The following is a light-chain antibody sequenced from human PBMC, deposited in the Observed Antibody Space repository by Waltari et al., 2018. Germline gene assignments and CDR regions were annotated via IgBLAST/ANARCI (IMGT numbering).Light chain of an antibody. V-gene: IGKV3-11*01. CDR1: QSVSSY. Sequence: EIVLTQSPATLSLSPGERATLSCRASQSVSSYLAWYQPKPGQAPRLLIYDAYNRATCIPDRFSGSGSGTDFTLTISSLEPEDFAVYYCQQRFSWPTFGQGAKVEIK. J-gene: IGKJ1*01. CDR2: DAY. CDR3: QQRFSWPT.